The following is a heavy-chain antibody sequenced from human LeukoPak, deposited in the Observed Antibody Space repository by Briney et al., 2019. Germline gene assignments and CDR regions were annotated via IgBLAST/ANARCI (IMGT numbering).Heavy chain of an antibody. J-gene: IGHJ1*01. D-gene: IGHD6-13*01. CDR3: ARSYSSSWYGYFQH. V-gene: IGHV4-59*01. CDR2: IYYSGST. Sequence: PSETLSLTCTVSGGSISSYYWSWIRQPPGKGLEWIGYIYYSGSTNYNPSLKSRVTISVDTSKNQFSLKLSSVTAADTAVYYCARSYSSSWYGYFQHWGQGTLVTVSS. CDR1: GGSISSYY.